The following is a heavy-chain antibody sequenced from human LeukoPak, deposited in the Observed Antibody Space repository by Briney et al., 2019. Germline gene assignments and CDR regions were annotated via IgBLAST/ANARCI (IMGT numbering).Heavy chain of an antibody. CDR1: GFTFSSYG. J-gene: IGHJ4*02. Sequence: PGGSLRLSCAASGFTFSSYGMPWVRQAPGKGLEWVAVISYDGSNKYYADSVKGRFTISRDNSKNTLYLQMNSLRAEDTAVYYCAKDFSSSWAFFDYWGQGTLVTVSS. D-gene: IGHD6-13*01. V-gene: IGHV3-30*18. CDR3: AKDFSSSWAFFDY. CDR2: ISYDGSNK.